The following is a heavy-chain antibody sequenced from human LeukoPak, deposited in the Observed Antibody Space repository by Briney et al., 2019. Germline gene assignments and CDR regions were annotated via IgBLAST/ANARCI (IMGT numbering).Heavy chain of an antibody. V-gene: IGHV3-33*01. CDR3: VRGEQQLGYFDY. CDR1: GFTFSRYD. D-gene: IGHD6-13*01. J-gene: IGHJ4*02. Sequence: GRSLRLSCAASGFTFSRYDMHWVRQAPGKGREGGAVIWYDGSKKYCADSVKGRITISRDNTKNTVDVQMNSLRAEDPAVYYCVRGEQQLGYFDYWREGTLVTVSS. CDR2: IWYDGSKK.